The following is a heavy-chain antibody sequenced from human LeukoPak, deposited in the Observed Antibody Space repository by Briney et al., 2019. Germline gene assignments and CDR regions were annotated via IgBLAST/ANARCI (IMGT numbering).Heavy chain of an antibody. Sequence: ASVKVSCKASGYTFTSYYVHWVRQAPGQGLEWMGIINPSGGSTSYAQKFQGRVTMTRDTSTSTVYMELSSLRSEDTAVYYCARTSGSYDGGDYWGQGTLVTVSS. CDR2: INPSGGST. CDR3: ARTSGSYDGGDY. CDR1: GYTFTSYY. D-gene: IGHD1-26*01. V-gene: IGHV1-46*01. J-gene: IGHJ4*02.